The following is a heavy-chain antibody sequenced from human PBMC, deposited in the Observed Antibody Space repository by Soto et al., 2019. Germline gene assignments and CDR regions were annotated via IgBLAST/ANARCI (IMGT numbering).Heavy chain of an antibody. D-gene: IGHD1-26*01. Sequence: GGSLRLSCAASGFTLSTYGMHWVRQAPGKGLEWVAVIGYDGSNENYADLVKGRFTISRDTSKNTLYLQMDSLRAEDTAVFYCARDLSVGAMEVDPWGQGTLVTVSS. CDR3: ARDLSVGAMEVDP. CDR2: IGYDGSNE. V-gene: IGHV3-33*01. CDR1: GFTLSTYG. J-gene: IGHJ5*02.